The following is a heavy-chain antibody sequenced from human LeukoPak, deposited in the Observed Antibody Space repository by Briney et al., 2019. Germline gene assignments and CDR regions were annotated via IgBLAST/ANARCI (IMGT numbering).Heavy chain of an antibody. V-gene: IGHV3-74*01. CDR2: INSDGSST. Sequence: GGSLRLSCAASGFTFSSYWMHWVRHAPGKGLVWVSRINSDGSSTSYADSVKGRFTISRDNAKNTLYLQMNSLRAEDTAVYYCAKGYGYSYAYTLYWGQGTLSPSPQ. CDR1: GFTFSSYW. D-gene: IGHD5-18*01. J-gene: IGHJ4*02. CDR3: AKGYGYSYAYTLY.